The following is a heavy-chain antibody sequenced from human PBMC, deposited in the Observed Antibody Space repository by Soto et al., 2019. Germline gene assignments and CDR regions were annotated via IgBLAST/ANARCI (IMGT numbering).Heavy chain of an antibody. D-gene: IGHD6-13*01. J-gene: IGHJ4*02. Sequence: PGGSLRLSCAASGSTFSGSAMHWVRQASGKGLEWVGRIRSKANSYATAYAASVKGRFTISRDDSKNTAYLQMNSLKTEDTAVYYCTTTPAIAAALFWGQGTLVTVSS. V-gene: IGHV3-73*01. CDR1: GSTFSGSA. CDR2: IRSKANSYAT. CDR3: TTTPAIAAALF.